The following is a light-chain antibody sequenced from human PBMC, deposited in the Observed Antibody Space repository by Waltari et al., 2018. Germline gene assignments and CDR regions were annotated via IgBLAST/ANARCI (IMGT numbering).Light chain of an antibody. J-gene: IGKJ1*01. CDR1: QSIGSH. CDR3: HQSSTLPQT. CDR2: YAS. Sequence: EIVLTQSRDFQSVTQKEQVTMTCRASQSIGSHLHWYQQKPDQCPRLLIKYASQSLPGVPSRFSGSGSGTDFTLTIKSLEAEDAATYFCHQSSTLPQTFGQGTRVEIK. V-gene: IGKV6-21*01.